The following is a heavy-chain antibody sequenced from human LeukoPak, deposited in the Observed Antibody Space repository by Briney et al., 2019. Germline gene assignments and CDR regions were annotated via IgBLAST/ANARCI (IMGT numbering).Heavy chain of an antibody. D-gene: IGHD2-2*01. CDR3: ARGGDFGVPAPLGIDAYDF. CDR2: IRSRAYATTT. CDR1: GFSFRDYA. V-gene: IGHV3-49*04. Sequence: GGSLRLSCTTSGFSFRDYAFSWVRQAPGKGLEWVGFIRSRAYATTTEYAASVKGRFTISRDDSRSIAYLQMSSLKIEDTAVYYCARGGDFGVPAPLGIDAYDFWGQGTMVTVSS. J-gene: IGHJ3*01.